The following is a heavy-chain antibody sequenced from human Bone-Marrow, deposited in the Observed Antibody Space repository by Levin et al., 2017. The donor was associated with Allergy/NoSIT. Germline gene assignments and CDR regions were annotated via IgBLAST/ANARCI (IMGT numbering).Heavy chain of an antibody. D-gene: IGHD6-19*01. CDR2: INAGNGNT. V-gene: IGHV1-3*01. CDR1: GYTFTSYA. CDR3: ARLSPYSSGWYADY. J-gene: IGHJ4*02. Sequence: ASVKVSCKASGYTFTSYAMHWVRQAPGQSLEWMGWINAGNGNTEYSQKFQGRVTFTRDTSASTAYMDLSSLRSEDTAVYYCARLSPYSSGWYADYWGQGTLVTVSS.